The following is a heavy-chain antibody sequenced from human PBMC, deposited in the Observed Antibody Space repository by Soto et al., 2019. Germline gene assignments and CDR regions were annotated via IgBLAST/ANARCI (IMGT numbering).Heavy chain of an antibody. CDR1: GVTFSSYW. V-gene: IGHV3-74*01. CDR2: INSDGRST. Sequence: GGSLRLSCAASGVTFSSYWMHWVRQAPGKGLVWVARINSDGRSTSYADSVKGRFTISRDNAKNTLYLQMNSLSAEDTAVYYCSRANSYGSGSYGMDVWGQGTMVTVSS. D-gene: IGHD3-10*01. CDR3: SRANSYGSGSYGMDV. J-gene: IGHJ6*02.